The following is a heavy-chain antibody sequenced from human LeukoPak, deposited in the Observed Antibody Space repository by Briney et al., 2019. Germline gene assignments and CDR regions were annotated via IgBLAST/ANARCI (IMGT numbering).Heavy chain of an antibody. J-gene: IGHJ4*02. V-gene: IGHV3-7*05. CDR1: GFSFSRYW. Sequence: AGGSLRLSCAASGFSFSRYWMTWVRQAPGKGLEWVANIKEDGTKTYYVDSVKGRFTVSRGNAQNSLYLQMNSLTPEDTAVYFCARGEAFCDYWGQGALVTVSS. CDR3: ARGEAFCDY. CDR2: IKEDGTKT.